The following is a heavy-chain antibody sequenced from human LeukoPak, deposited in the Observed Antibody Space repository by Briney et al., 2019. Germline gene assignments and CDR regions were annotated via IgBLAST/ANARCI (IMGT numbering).Heavy chain of an antibody. Sequence: PGVSLRLSCAASGFTDFSNYISWVRQAPGKGLEWVTVIYSDGTTYYADSVQGRFTISRDNSKNTVYLQMKSLRAEDTAVYFCARERSYYYYYMDVWGKGTTVTVSS. V-gene: IGHV3-53*01. CDR1: GFTDFSNY. D-gene: IGHD3-10*01. CDR2: IYSDGTT. CDR3: ARERSYYYYYMDV. J-gene: IGHJ6*03.